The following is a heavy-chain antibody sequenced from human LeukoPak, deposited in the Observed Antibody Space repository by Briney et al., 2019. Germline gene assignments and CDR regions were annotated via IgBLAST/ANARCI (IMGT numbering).Heavy chain of an antibody. V-gene: IGHV5-51*01. CDR1: GYSFTSYG. D-gene: IGHD2-2*01. Sequence: GLALHFSCKGSGYSFTSYGIGWVRQMPGKGLEWMGIIYPGDSDTRYSPSFRGQVTISADKSIGTAYLQWSSLKASDTAMYYCARRSGMPFGSWGQGKKVAVPS. CDR2: IYPGDSDT. J-gene: IGHJ4*02. CDR3: ARRSGMPFGS.